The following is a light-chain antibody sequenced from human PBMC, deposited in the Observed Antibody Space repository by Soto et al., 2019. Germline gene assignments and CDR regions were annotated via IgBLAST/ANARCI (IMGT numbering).Light chain of an antibody. CDR3: QQYGSSLP. CDR2: GAS. J-gene: IGKJ4*01. Sequence: EIVLTQSPGTLSLSPGERATLSCRASQSVSSSYLAWYQQKPGQAPRLLIYGASSRATGIPDRFSGSGSETDLTRTISRREPGDFAVYYCQQYGSSLPFDGRTKVEIK. V-gene: IGKV3-20*01. CDR1: QSVSSSY.